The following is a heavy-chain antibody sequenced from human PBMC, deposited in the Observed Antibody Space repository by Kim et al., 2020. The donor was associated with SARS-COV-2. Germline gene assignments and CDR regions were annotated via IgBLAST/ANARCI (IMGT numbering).Heavy chain of an antibody. D-gene: IGHD4-4*01. Sequence: SETLSLTCTVSGDSIKSYYWSWMRQAPGKGLEWIGCIYSSGSATYNPSFRSRVTMSVDTSKNQFSLKLTSVTAADTAVYYCVRDERERNSDYSFDYWGQG. CDR2: IYSSGSA. CDR1: GDSIKSYY. V-gene: IGHV4-59*13. J-gene: IGHJ4*02. CDR3: VRDERERNSDYSFDY.